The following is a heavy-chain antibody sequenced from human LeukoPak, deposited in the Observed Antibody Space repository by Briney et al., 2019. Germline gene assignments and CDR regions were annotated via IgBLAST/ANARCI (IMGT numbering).Heavy chain of an antibody. CDR3: ARSSGLTSTVWFDP. D-gene: IGHD6-6*01. CDR1: GGSFSGYY. V-gene: IGHV4-59*08. J-gene: IGHJ5*02. Sequence: SETLSLTCAVYGGSFSGYYWSWIRQPPGKGLEWIGYIYYSGSTNYNPSLKSRVTISVDTSKNQFSLKLSSVTAADTAVYYCARSSGLTSTVWFDPWGQGTLVTVSS. CDR2: IYYSGST.